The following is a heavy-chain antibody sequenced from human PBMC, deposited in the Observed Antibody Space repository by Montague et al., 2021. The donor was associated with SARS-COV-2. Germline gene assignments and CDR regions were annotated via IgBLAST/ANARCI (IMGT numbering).Heavy chain of an antibody. CDR1: GGSLTGYY. V-gene: IGHV4-34*01. D-gene: IGHD1-1*01. CDR3: AKLKSLPYYNYGMDV. Sequence: SETLSLTCAVYGGSLTGYYWSWIRQAPGKGLEWIGEINHIGSINYNPSVESRVTILVDRSKKHFSLNVTSVAAADTAVYYCAKLKSLPYYNYGMDVWGQGTTVTASS. CDR2: INHIGSI. J-gene: IGHJ6*02.